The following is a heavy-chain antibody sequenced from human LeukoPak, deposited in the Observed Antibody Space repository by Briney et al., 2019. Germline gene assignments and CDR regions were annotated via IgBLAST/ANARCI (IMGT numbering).Heavy chain of an antibody. CDR1: GYTFTSYG. CDR3: AGHENLNVDTAMAY. J-gene: IGHJ4*02. Sequence: AASVKVSCKASGYTFTSYGISWVRQAPGQGLEWMGWISAYNGNTNYAQKLQGRVTMTTDTSTSTAYMELRSLRSDDTAVYYCAGHENLNVDTAMAYWGQGTLVTVSS. D-gene: IGHD5-18*01. V-gene: IGHV1-18*01. CDR2: ISAYNGNT.